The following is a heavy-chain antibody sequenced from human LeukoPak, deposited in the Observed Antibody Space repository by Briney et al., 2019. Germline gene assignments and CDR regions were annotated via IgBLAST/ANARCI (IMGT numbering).Heavy chain of an antibody. Sequence: PSETLSLTCTVSGGSITSYYWTWIRQPAGKGLEWIGRIYITGTTNYNPSLKSRVTMSVDTSKNQFSLKVRSVTAADTAVYYRARSRPYYYDTSESCGAFDIWGQGTMVTVS. CDR2: IYITGTT. V-gene: IGHV4-4*07. CDR3: ARSRPYYYDTSESCGAFDI. CDR1: GGSITSYY. J-gene: IGHJ3*02. D-gene: IGHD3-22*01.